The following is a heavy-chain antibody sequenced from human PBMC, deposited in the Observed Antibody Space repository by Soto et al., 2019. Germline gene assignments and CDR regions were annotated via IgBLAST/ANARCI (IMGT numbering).Heavy chain of an antibody. CDR1: GYSFTSCW. CDR3: ARSVRYCSSTSCLFDY. D-gene: IGHD2-2*01. J-gene: IGHJ4*02. CDR2: IYPGDSDT. Sequence: PGESLKISCKGSGYSFTSCWIAWVRQMPGKGLEWMGIIYPGDSDTRYSPSFQGQVTISADKSISTAYLQWSSLKASDTAMYYCARSVRYCSSTSCLFDYWGQGTLVTVSS. V-gene: IGHV5-51*01.